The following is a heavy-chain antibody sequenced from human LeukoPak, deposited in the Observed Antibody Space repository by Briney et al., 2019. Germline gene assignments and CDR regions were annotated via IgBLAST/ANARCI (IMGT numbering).Heavy chain of an antibody. CDR1: GYTFTSYG. Sequence: ASVKVSCKASGYTFTSYGISWVRQAPGQGLEWMGWISAYNGNANYAQKLQGRVTMTTDTSTSTAYMELRSLRSDDTAVYYCAGYYYDSSAQGSWFDPWGQGTLVTVSS. D-gene: IGHD3-22*01. J-gene: IGHJ5*02. V-gene: IGHV1-18*01. CDR3: AGYYYDSSAQGSWFDP. CDR2: ISAYNGNA.